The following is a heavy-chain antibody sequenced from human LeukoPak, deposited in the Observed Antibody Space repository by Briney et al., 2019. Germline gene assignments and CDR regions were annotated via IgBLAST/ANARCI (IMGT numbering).Heavy chain of an antibody. D-gene: IGHD1-26*01. CDR1: GGSFSGYY. CDR2: INHSGST. Sequence: SETLSLTCAVYGGSFSGYYWSWTRQPPGKGLEWIGEINHSGSTNYNPSLKSRVTISVDTSKNQFSLKLSSVTAADTAVYYCARGATKKFDYWGQGTLVTVSS. CDR3: ARGATKKFDY. J-gene: IGHJ4*02. V-gene: IGHV4-34*01.